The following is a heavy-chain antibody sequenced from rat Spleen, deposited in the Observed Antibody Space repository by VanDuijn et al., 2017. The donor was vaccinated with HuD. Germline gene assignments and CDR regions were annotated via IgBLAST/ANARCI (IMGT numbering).Heavy chain of an antibody. V-gene: IGHV5-31*01. CDR2: ISTGGGNT. D-gene: IGHD1-9*01. J-gene: IGHJ3*01. CDR1: GFTFNNYW. CDR3: TRRGHTMGLTSRYFDY. Sequence: EVQLVESGGGLVQPGRSLKLSCVASGFTFNNYWMTWIRQAPGKGLEWVASISTGGGNTYYRDAVKGRFTISRDNAKSGLYLQMDSLKSEDTATYYCTRRGHTMGLTSRYFDYWGRGALVTVSS.